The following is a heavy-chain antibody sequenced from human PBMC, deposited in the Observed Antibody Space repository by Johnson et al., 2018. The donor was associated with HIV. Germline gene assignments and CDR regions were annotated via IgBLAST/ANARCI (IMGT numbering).Heavy chain of an antibody. D-gene: IGHD3-10*01. CDR1: GFTLSTYG. CDR2: ISYDGSNK. Sequence: QMQLVESGGGVVQPGRSLRLSCVASGFTLSTYGMHWVRQAPGKGLEWVAVISYDGSNKYYADSVKGRFTISRDNSKNTLYLQMDSLRVEDTAVYYCTRDRDGVGVSWGQGTMVTVSS. CDR3: TRDRDGVGVS. V-gene: IGHV3-30*03. J-gene: IGHJ3*01.